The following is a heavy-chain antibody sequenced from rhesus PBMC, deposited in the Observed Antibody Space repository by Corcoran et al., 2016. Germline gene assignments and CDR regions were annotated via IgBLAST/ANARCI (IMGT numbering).Heavy chain of an antibody. CDR3: ARRDSWTGYYKTRVDY. D-gene: IGHD3-3*01. CDR1: GGSFSSYW. CDR2: VDGNIAVT. Sequence: QVQLQESGPGLVKPSETLSLTCAVSGGSFSSYWWSWIRQPPGKGLAWIGNVDGNIAVTNYNPSLKGRVTSSIDTSNNQCSLKRSAVTAADTAVYYGARRDSWTGYYKTRVDYWGQGVLVTVSS. V-gene: IGHV4S16*01. J-gene: IGHJ4*01.